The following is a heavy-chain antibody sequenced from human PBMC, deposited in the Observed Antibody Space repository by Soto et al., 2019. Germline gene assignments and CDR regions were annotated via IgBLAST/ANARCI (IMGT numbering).Heavy chain of an antibody. D-gene: IGHD6-13*01. V-gene: IGHV4-59*08. J-gene: IGHJ4*02. CDR3: AAVPGIAAAGAYYFDY. CDR2: IYYSGST. CDR1: GGSISSYY. Sequence: SETLSLTCTVSGGSISSYYWSWIRQPPWKGLEWIGYIYYSGSTNYNPSLKSRVTISVDTSKNQFSLKLSSVTAADTAVYYCAAVPGIAAAGAYYFDYWGQGTLVTVSS.